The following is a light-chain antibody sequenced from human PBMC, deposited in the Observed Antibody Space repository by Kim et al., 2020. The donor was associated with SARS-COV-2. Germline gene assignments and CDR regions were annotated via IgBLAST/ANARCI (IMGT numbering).Light chain of an antibody. V-gene: IGKV1-5*03. J-gene: IGKJ1*01. CDR2: KTS. CDR1: QDISDW. CDR3: QQYYRYSVT. Sequence: ASVGDRVTVTCRASQDISDWLAWYQQTPGKAPKLLIYKTSTLESGVPSRFSGSGSGTEFTLTISSLQPDDIATYYCQQYYRYSVTFGQGTKVDIK.